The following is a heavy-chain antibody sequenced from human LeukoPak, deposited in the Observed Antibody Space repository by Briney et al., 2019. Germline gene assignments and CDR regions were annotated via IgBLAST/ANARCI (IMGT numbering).Heavy chain of an antibody. CDR3: ARGTLWLRDAFDI. CDR1: GGSINSYN. J-gene: IGHJ3*02. Sequence: KPSETLSLTCTVSGGSINSYNWRWIRQPAGKGLEWIGRIYTSWGTNYNPSLKGRVTMSVDTSKNQFSLKLSSVTAADTAAYHCARGTLWLRDAFDIWGQGTMVTVSS. D-gene: IGHD5-18*01. CDR2: IYTSWGT. V-gene: IGHV4-4*07.